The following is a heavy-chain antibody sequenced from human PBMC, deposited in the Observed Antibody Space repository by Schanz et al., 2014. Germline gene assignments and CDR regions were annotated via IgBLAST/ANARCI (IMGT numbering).Heavy chain of an antibody. J-gene: IGHJ5*02. CDR1: GFNFITFA. CDR3: ARPPPLVRGIAGWFGP. V-gene: IGHV3-23*04. Sequence: EVHLVESGGGLVQPGGSLRLSCAASGFNFITFAMSWVRQAPGKGPEWVSAIGGDASRTYYADSVKGRFTISRDNSKSTRYLKMNSRRADDPAVYYCARPPPLVRGIAGWFGPWGQGSLVTVSS. D-gene: IGHD3-10*01. CDR2: IGGDASRT.